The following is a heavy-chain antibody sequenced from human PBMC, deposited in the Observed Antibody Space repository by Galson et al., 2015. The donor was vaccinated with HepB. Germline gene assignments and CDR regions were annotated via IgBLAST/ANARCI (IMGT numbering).Heavy chain of an antibody. D-gene: IGHD4-17*01. CDR2: IKSNSDGGTT. J-gene: IGHJ4*02. V-gene: IGHV3-15*01. CDR1: GFTFSSAW. Sequence: SLRLSCAASGFTFSSAWMSWVRQAPGKGLEWVGRIKSNSDGGTTDYAAPVKGRFTISRDDSENSLFLQVNSLKTEDTAVYYCTSIRSTWGYWGQGTPVTVSS. CDR3: TSIRSTWGY.